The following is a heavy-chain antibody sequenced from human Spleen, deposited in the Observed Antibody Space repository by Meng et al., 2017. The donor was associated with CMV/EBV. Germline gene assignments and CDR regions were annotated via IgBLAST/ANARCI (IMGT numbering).Heavy chain of an antibody. Sequence: SGGSISTNNWWSGVRQSPGKGLEWIGETYHSGSTNYLPSFKSRVTISLDKSKNQFSLSLSSVTAADTAVYYCTALYYDVLTGYYKNDYWGRGTLVTVSS. CDR2: TYHSGST. CDR3: TALYYDVLTGYYKNDY. V-gene: IGHV4-4*02. J-gene: IGHJ4*02. CDR1: GGSISTNNW. D-gene: IGHD3-9*01.